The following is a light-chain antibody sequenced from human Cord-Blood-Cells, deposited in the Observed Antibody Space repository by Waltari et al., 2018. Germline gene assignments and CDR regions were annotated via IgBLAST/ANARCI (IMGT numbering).Light chain of an antibody. J-gene: IGLJ1*01. V-gene: IGLV3-25*03. Sequence: SYELTQPPSVSVSPGQTARITCSGDALPKQYANGYQQKPGQAPVLVIYKDSERPSGIPERFSGSSSGTTVTLTISGVQAEDEADYYCQSADSSGTYYVFGTGTKVTVL. CDR2: KDS. CDR1: ALPKQY. CDR3: QSADSSGTYYV.